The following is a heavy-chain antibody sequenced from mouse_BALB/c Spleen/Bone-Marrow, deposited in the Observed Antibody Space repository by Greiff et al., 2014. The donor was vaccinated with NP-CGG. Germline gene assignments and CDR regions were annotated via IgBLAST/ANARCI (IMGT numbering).Heavy chain of an antibody. CDR3: ARSGFDY. D-gene: IGHD4-1*01. J-gene: IGHJ2*01. Sequence: QVQLQQSGSVLVRPGASVKLSCKASGYTFTSSWMHWAKQRPGQGLEWIGEIHPNSGNTNYNEKFKGKATLTVDTSSSTAYVDLSGLTSEDSAVYYCARSGFDYWGQGTTLTVSS. V-gene: IGHV1S130*01. CDR2: IHPNSGNT. CDR1: GYTFTSSW.